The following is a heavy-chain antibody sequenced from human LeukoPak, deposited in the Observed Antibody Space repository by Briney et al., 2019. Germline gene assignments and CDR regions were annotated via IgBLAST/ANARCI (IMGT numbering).Heavy chain of an antibody. CDR2: IYYSGST. Sequence: PSETLSLTCTVSGGSISSYYWSWIRQPPGKGLEWIGYIYYSGSTNYNPSLKSRVTISVDTSKNQFSLKLSSVTAADTAVYYCARGNYDFWSGYGPGAFDIWGQGTMVTVSS. CDR3: ARGNYDFWSGYGPGAFDI. V-gene: IGHV4-59*01. D-gene: IGHD3-3*01. CDR1: GGSISSYY. J-gene: IGHJ3*02.